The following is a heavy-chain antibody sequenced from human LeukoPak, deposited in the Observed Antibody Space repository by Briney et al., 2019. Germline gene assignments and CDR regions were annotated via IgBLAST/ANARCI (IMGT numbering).Heavy chain of an antibody. D-gene: IGHD6-13*01. CDR1: GFIVSGNY. CDR2: LYRSGNT. J-gene: IGHJ4*02. Sequence: PGGSLRLSCAASGFIVSGNYMSWVRQAPGKGLEWVSILYRSGNTYYADSVKGRFTIFRDNAKNSLYLQMNSLRAEDTAVYYCARDRDSSSWSSRRVGDYFDYWGQGTLVTVSS. CDR3: ARDRDSSSWSSRRVGDYFDY. V-gene: IGHV3-66*01.